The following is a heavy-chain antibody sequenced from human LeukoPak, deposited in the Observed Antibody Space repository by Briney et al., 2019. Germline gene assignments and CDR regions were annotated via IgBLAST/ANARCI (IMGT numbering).Heavy chain of an antibody. CDR1: GGTFSSYA. J-gene: IGHJ6*04. D-gene: IGHD2/OR15-2a*01. CDR2: IIPIFGTA. CDR3: AREKRDHYFTTYYYGMDV. V-gene: IGHV1-69*13. Sequence: SVKVSCKASGGTFSSYAISWVRRAPGQGLEWMGGIIPIFGTANYAQKFQGRVTITADESTSTAYMELSSLRSEDTAVYYCAREKRDHYFTTYYYGMDVWGKGTTVTVSS.